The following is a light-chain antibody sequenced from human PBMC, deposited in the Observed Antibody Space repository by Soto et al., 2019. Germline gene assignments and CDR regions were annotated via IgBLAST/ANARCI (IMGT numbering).Light chain of an antibody. CDR1: SSDVGGYNY. Sequence: QSALTQPPSASGSPGQSVTISCTGTSSDVGGYNYVSWYQQHPGKVPKVMIYEVSKRPSGVPDRFSGSKSGNTASLTVSGLQAEDEADYYCCSYAGSNVIFGGGTQLTVL. V-gene: IGLV2-8*01. J-gene: IGLJ2*01. CDR3: CSYAGSNVI. CDR2: EVS.